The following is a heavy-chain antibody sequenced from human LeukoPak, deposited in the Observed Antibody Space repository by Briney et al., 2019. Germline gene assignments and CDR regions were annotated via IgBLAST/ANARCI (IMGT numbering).Heavy chain of an antibody. CDR3: ARDRERFGGFDY. J-gene: IGHJ4*02. Sequence: PGGSLRLSCAASGFTFSSYAMSWVRQAPGKGLEWVSAISGSGGSTYYADSVKGRFTISRDNSKNTLYLQMNSLRAEDTAVYYCARDRERFGGFDYWGQGTLVTVSS. V-gene: IGHV3-23*01. D-gene: IGHD3-10*01. CDR2: ISGSGGST. CDR1: GFTFSSYA.